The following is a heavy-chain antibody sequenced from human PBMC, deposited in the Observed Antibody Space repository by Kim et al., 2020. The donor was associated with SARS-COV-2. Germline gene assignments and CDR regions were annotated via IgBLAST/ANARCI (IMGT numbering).Heavy chain of an antibody. CDR2: INTNTGNP. J-gene: IGHJ6*03. CDR3: AREQQLVRDYYYYYMDV. V-gene: IGHV7-4-1*02. Sequence: ASVKVSCKASGYTFTSYAMNWVRQAPGQGLEWMGWINTNTGNPTYAQGFTGRFVFSLDTSVSTAYLQISSLKAEDTAVYYCAREQQLVRDYYYYYMDVWGKGTTVTVSS. D-gene: IGHD6-13*01. CDR1: GYTFTSYA.